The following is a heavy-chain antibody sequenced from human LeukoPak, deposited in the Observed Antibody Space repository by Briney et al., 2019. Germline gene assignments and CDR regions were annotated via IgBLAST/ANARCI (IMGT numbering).Heavy chain of an antibody. Sequence: PGGSLRLSCAASGFTFNRYNMNWVRRAPGQGLEWVSSISTSSSYIYYADSVRGRFTISRDNAKNSLYLRMNSLRAEDTAVYSCARGADGVSSNSRGWFDPWGQGTLVTVSS. CDR2: ISTSSSYI. J-gene: IGHJ5*02. CDR3: ARGADGVSSNSRGWFDP. CDR1: GFTFNRYN. D-gene: IGHD2-15*01. V-gene: IGHV3-21*01.